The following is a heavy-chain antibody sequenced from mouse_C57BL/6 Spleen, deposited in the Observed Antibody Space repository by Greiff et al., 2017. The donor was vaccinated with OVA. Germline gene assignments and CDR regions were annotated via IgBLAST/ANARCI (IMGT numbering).Heavy chain of an antibody. J-gene: IGHJ1*03. CDR2: IWTGGGT. D-gene: IGHD1-1*01. CDR1: GFSLTSYA. CDR3: ARFITTVVAHWYFDV. V-gene: IGHV2-9-1*01. Sequence: VQVVESGPGLVAPSQSLSITCTVSGFSLTSYAISWVRQPPGKGLEWLGVIWTGGGTNYNSALKSRLSISKDNSKSQVFLKMNSLQTDDTARYYCARFITTVVAHWYFDVWGTGTTVTVSS.